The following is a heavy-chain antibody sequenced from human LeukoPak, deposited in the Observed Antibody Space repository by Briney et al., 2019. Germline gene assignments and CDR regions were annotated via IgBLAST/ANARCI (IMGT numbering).Heavy chain of an antibody. V-gene: IGHV3-21*01. J-gene: IGHJ4*02. CDR1: GFTFRTYS. D-gene: IGHD3-16*01. Sequence: GGSLRLSRAASGFTFRTYSMNWVRQVPGKGLEWVSSISSTSSYIYYADSVKGRFTISRDNAKNSLYLQMNSLRAEDTAVYYCARDGGGSFDYWGQGTLVTVSS. CDR3: ARDGGGSFDY. CDR2: ISSTSSYI.